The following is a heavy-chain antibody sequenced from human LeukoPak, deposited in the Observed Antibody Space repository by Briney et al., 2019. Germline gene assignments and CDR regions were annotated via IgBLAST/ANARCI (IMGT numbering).Heavy chain of an antibody. CDR1: GGSISSYY. CDR3: ARDGRHDSSGYYPAYFDY. V-gene: IGHV4-59*01. Sequence: SETLSLTCTVSGGSISSYYWSRIRQPPGKGLEWIGYIYYSGSTNYNPSLKSRVTISVDTSKNQFSLKLSSVTAADTAVYYCARDGRHDSSGYYPAYFDYWGQGTLVTVSS. CDR2: IYYSGST. D-gene: IGHD3-22*01. J-gene: IGHJ4*02.